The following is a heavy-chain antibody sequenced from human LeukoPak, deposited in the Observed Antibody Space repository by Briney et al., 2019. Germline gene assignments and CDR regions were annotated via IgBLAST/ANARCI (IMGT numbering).Heavy chain of an antibody. D-gene: IGHD2-2*01. CDR2: ISSSSSYI. V-gene: IGHV3-21*01. Sequence: GGSLRLSCAASGFTFSSYGMHWVRQAPGKGLEWVSSISSSSSYIYYADSVKGRFTISRDNAKNSLYLQMNSLRAEDTAVYYCARGSSPAHFDYWGQGTLVTVSS. CDR3: ARGSSPAHFDY. CDR1: GFTFSSYG. J-gene: IGHJ4*02.